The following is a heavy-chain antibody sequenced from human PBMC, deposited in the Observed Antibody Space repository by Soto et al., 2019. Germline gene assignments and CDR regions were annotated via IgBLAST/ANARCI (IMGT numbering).Heavy chain of an antibody. Sequence: EVQLVESGGGLVKPGGSLRLSCAASGFTFSSYSMNWVRQAPGKGLEWVSSISSSSSYIYYADSVKGRFTISRDNAKNSLYLQMNSLRAEDTAVYYCARSPRGVPAVNGEDYWSQGTLVTVSS. D-gene: IGHD2-2*01. CDR3: ARSPRGVPAVNGEDY. CDR2: ISSSSSYI. V-gene: IGHV3-21*01. J-gene: IGHJ4*02. CDR1: GFTFSSYS.